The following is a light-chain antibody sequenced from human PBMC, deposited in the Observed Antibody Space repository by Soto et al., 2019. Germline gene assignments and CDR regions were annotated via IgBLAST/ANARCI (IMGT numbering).Light chain of an antibody. Sequence: EILLTQSPGTLSLSPGERATLSCRASQSVSRSYLAWYQQKPGQAPRLLMYHASNRATGIPARFSASGSGTDFTLTISSLEPEDFEVYYCQHRNNWPLTFGGGTKVDIK. J-gene: IGKJ4*01. V-gene: IGKV3-11*01. CDR2: HAS. CDR1: QSVSRSY. CDR3: QHRNNWPLT.